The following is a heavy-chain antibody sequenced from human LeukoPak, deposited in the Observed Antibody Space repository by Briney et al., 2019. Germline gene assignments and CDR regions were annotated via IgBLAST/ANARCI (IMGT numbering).Heavy chain of an antibody. Sequence: GGSLRLSCAASGFTFSDYYMGWIRQAPGKGLEWVSYISSSGSTIYYADSVKGRFTISRDNAKNSLYLQMNSLRAEDTAVYYCARAAVVAASPIYYYYYGMDVWGQGTTVTVSS. V-gene: IGHV3-11*01. CDR1: GFTFSDYY. D-gene: IGHD2-15*01. J-gene: IGHJ6*02. CDR2: ISSSGSTI. CDR3: ARAAVVAASPIYYYYYGMDV.